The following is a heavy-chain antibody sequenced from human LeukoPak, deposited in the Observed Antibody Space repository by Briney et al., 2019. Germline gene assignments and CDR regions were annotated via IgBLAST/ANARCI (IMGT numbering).Heavy chain of an antibody. D-gene: IGHD2-2*02. J-gene: IGHJ5*02. Sequence: ASVKVSCKASGYTFTGYYMHWVRQAPGQGLEWMGWINPNTGGTSYAQKFQGRVTMTRDTSISTAYMELSGLTSDDTAVYYCARYIVVVPAAIRASFDPWGQGTLVTVSS. CDR1: GYTFTGYY. V-gene: IGHV1-2*02. CDR3: ARYIVVVPAAIRASFDP. CDR2: INPNTGGT.